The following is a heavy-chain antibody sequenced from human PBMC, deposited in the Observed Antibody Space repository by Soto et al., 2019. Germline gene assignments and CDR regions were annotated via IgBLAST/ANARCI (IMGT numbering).Heavy chain of an antibody. Sequence: PSETLSLTCTVSGGSISSSSYYWGWIRQPPGKGLERIGSIYYSGSTYYNPSLKSRVTISVDTSKNQFSLKLSSVTAADTAVYYCARHGAVAGRESYYFDYWGQGTLVTVSS. CDR1: GGSISSSSYY. D-gene: IGHD6-19*01. CDR2: IYYSGST. V-gene: IGHV4-39*01. CDR3: ARHGAVAGRESYYFDY. J-gene: IGHJ4*02.